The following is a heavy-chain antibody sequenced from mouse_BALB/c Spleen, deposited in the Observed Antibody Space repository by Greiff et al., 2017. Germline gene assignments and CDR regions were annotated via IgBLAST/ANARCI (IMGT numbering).Heavy chain of an antibody. D-gene: IGHD2-13*01. CDR1: GFTFSSFG. CDR3: ARGGSTMMTPRAMDY. J-gene: IGHJ4*01. CDR2: ISSGSSTI. V-gene: IGHV5-17*02. Sequence: EVMLVESGGGLVQPGGSRKLSCAASGFTFSSFGMHWVRQAPEKGLEWVAYISSGSSTIYYADTVKGRFTISRDNPKNTLFLQMTSLRSEDTAMYYCARGGSTMMTPRAMDYWGQGTSVTVSS.